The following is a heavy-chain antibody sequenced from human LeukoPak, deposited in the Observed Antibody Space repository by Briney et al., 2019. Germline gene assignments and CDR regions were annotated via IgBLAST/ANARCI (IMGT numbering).Heavy chain of an antibody. CDR3: AREPPYDFWSGYYPAGFDY. D-gene: IGHD3-3*01. V-gene: IGHV1-46*01. J-gene: IGHJ4*02. CDR1: GYTFTSYY. Sequence: ASVTVSCKASGYTFTSYYMHWVRQAPGQGLEWMGIINPSGGSTSYAQKFQGRVTMTRDTSTSTVYMELSSLRSEDTAVYYCAREPPYDFWSGYYPAGFDYWGQGTLVTVSS. CDR2: INPSGGST.